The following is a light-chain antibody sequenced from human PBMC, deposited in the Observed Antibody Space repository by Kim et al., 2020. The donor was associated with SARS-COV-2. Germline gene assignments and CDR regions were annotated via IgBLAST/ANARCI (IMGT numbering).Light chain of an antibody. V-gene: IGKV1-9*01. CDR2: GAS. Sequence: ASLGDRVTITCRASQGISSYLAWYQQKPGKGPTLLIYGASTLQSGVPSRFSGSGSGTDFTLTVSSLQPEDFATYYCQQLNSYPWTFGQGTKVDIK. CDR3: QQLNSYPWT. CDR1: QGISSY. J-gene: IGKJ1*01.